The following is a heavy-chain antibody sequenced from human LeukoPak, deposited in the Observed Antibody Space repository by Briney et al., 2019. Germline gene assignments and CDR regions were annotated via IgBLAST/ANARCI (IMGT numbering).Heavy chain of an antibody. J-gene: IGHJ6*02. CDR2: IDPSDSYT. Sequence: GESLRISCKGSGYSFTSYWISWVRQMPGKGLEWMGRIDPSDSYTNYSPSFQGHVTISADKSISTAYLQWSSLKASDTAMYYCARTPLGSGSYYTFYYYGMDVWGQGTTVTVSS. D-gene: IGHD3-10*01. CDR1: GYSFTSYW. CDR3: ARTPLGSGSYYTFYYYGMDV. V-gene: IGHV5-10-1*01.